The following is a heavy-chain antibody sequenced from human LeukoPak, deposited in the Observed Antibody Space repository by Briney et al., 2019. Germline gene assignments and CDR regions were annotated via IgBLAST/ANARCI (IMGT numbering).Heavy chain of an antibody. Sequence: ASVKVSCKASGYTFTSYGISWVRQAPGQGLEWMGWISAYNGNTNYAQKFQGRVTMTRDTSISTAYMELSRLRSDDTAVYYCATSLDSSSGAYYFDYWGQGTLVTVSS. CDR3: ATSLDSSSGAYYFDY. J-gene: IGHJ4*02. CDR1: GYTFTSYG. V-gene: IGHV1-18*01. CDR2: ISAYNGNT. D-gene: IGHD6-6*01.